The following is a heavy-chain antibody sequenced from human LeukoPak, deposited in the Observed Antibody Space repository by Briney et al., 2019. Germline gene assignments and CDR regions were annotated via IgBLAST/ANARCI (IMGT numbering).Heavy chain of an antibody. Sequence: GGSLRLSCAASGFTLSSYWMHWVRQAPGKGLVWVSRIKSDGDGNSAGYADSVKGRFTISRDNAKNTLYLQMNSLRAEDTAVYYCAKDTYSSGYSFDYWGQGTLVTVSS. V-gene: IGHV3-74*01. J-gene: IGHJ4*02. D-gene: IGHD3-22*01. CDR2: IKSDGDGNSA. CDR3: AKDTYSSGYSFDY. CDR1: GFTLSSYW.